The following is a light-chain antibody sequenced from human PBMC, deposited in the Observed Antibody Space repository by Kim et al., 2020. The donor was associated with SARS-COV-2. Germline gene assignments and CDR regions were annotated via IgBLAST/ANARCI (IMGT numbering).Light chain of an antibody. CDR3: QTWGTGIRV. CDR2: VNSDGSH. Sequence: QLVLTQSPSASASLGASVNLTCTLSSGHSSYAIAWHQQQPGKGPRYLMKVNSDGSHNKGDGIPDRFSGSSSRAERYLTISSLQSEDEADYYCQTWGTGIRVFGGGTKLTVL. J-gene: IGLJ3*02. CDR1: SGHSSYA. V-gene: IGLV4-69*01.